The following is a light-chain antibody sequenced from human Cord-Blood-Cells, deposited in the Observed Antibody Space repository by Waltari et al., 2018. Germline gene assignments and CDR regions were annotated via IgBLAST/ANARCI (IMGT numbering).Light chain of an antibody. Sequence: SYELTQPPSVSVSPGQTASITCSGDKLGDKYACWYQQKPGQSPVLVIYQASKRPSGSPGRFSGSNSGNTATLTISGTQAMDEADYYCQAWDSSTYVFGTGNKVTVL. V-gene: IGLV3-1*01. CDR1: KLGDKY. J-gene: IGLJ1*01. CDR2: QAS. CDR3: QAWDSSTYV.